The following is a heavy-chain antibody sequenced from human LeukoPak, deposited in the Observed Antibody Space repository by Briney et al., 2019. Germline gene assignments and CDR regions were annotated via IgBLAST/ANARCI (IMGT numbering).Heavy chain of an antibody. D-gene: IGHD3-22*01. CDR2: ISYDGSNK. CDR1: GFTFSSYG. V-gene: IGHV3-30*18. CDR3: AKPSSPSHYYDSSGLDY. Sequence: PGGSLRLSCAASGFTFSSYGMHWVRQAPGKGLEWVAVISYDGSNKYYADSVKGRFTISRDNSKNTLYLQMNSLRAEDTAVYYCAKPSSPSHYYDSSGLDYWGQGTLVTVSS. J-gene: IGHJ4*02.